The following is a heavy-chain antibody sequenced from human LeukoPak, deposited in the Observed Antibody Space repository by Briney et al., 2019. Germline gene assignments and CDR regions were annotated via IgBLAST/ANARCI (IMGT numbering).Heavy chain of an antibody. CDR2: IYYSGST. CDR1: GGSISSTNYY. CDR3: ARDGRIMITFGGVIVSPPFDY. Sequence: PSETLSLTCTVSGGSISSTNYYWGWIRQPPGKGLEWIGSIYYSGSTYYNPSLKSRVTISVDTSKNHFSLKLSSVTAADTAVYYCARDGRIMITFGGVIVSPPFDYWGQGTLVTVSS. J-gene: IGHJ4*02. D-gene: IGHD3-16*02. V-gene: IGHV4-39*07.